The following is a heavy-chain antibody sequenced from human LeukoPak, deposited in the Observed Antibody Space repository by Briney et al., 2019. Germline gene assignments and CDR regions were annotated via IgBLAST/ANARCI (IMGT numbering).Heavy chain of an antibody. CDR2: IRSKAYGGTT. V-gene: IGHV3-49*04. D-gene: IGHD3-10*01. Sequence: PGGTLRLSCTASGLTFGDYGMSWVRQAPGKGLEWVGFIRSKAYGGTTEYAASVKGRFTISRDDSKSIAYLQMNSLKTEDTAVYYCIGSFGELTFFDDWGQGILVTVSS. CDR1: GLTFGDYG. J-gene: IGHJ4*02. CDR3: IGSFGELTFFDD.